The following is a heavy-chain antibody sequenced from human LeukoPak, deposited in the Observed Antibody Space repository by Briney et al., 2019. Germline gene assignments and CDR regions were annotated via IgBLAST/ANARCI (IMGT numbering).Heavy chain of an antibody. Sequence: SEPLSLPCSVYRGSYSTYYWSWIRQPPGKGLEWIGEINHSGTINCNPSLESRVTMSVDTSKNQLSLKLRSVTAADTAVYYCAANPHRDGPLNYWGQGTLVTVSS. D-gene: IGHD5-24*01. CDR1: RGSYSTYY. CDR3: AANPHRDGPLNY. J-gene: IGHJ4*02. V-gene: IGHV4-34*01. CDR2: INHSGTI.